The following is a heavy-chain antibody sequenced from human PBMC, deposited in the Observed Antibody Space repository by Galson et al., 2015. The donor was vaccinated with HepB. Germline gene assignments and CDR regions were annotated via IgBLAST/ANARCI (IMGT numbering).Heavy chain of an antibody. CDR3: ARDTSPALNPYYFDL. Sequence: SLRLSCAASGFTFNSYSMNWVRLAPGKGLEWVSSITSSGTSIYYADSVKGRFTISRDNAKNSLYLQMNSLRAEDTAVYYCARDTSPALNPYYFDLWGQGSLVTVSS. CDR2: ITSSGTSI. J-gene: IGHJ4*02. V-gene: IGHV3-21*01. CDR1: GFTFNSYS.